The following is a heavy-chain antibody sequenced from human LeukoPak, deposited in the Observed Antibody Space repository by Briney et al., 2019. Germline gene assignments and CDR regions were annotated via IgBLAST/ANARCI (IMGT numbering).Heavy chain of an antibody. V-gene: IGHV6-1*01. Sequence: SQTLSLTCAISGDSVSSKSANWNWIRQSPSRGLGWLGRTYYRSKWYNDYAASVKSRININPDTSKNQFSLQLNSVTPEDTAVYYCARGGPQGAIDYWGQGTLLTVSS. CDR1: GDSVSSKSAN. CDR2: TYYRSKWYN. CDR3: ARGGPQGAIDY. J-gene: IGHJ4*02.